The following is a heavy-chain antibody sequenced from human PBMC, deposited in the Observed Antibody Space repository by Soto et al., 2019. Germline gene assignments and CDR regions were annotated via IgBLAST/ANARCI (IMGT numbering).Heavy chain of an antibody. Sequence: QVQLVQSGAEVKKPGASVKVSCKASGYTFTSYGISWVRQAPGQGLEWMGWISAYNGNTNYAQKLQGRVTMTTDTSASTAYMELRSLRSDDTAVYYCARGSASAALAAVYYYYYMDVWGKGTTVTVSS. V-gene: IGHV1-18*01. CDR1: GYTFTSYG. CDR3: ARGSASAALAAVYYYYYMDV. CDR2: ISAYNGNT. J-gene: IGHJ6*03. D-gene: IGHD6-13*01.